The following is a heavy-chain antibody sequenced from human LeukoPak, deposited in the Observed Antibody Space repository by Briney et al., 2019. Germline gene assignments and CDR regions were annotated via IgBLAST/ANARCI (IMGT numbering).Heavy chain of an antibody. D-gene: IGHD3-22*01. J-gene: IGHJ3*02. CDR3: ASDLNYYDGSTYYDAFDI. CDR2: IYYTGTS. V-gene: IGHV4-59*11. Sequence: SETLSLTCTVSGGSISTHFWTWIRQPPGKQREFIGNIYYTGTSNYNPSLKSRVTMSIDTAKNQFSLNLSSVTAADTVVYYCASDLNYYDGSTYYDAFDIWGQGTLVTVSS. CDR1: GGSISTHF.